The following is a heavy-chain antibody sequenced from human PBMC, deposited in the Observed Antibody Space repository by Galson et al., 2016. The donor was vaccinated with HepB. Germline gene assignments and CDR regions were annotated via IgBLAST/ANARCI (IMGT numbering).Heavy chain of an antibody. V-gene: IGHV4-39*02. CDR3: ARPTWGSGSYIAY. CDR2: TSYSGTT. CDR1: GGSISSSHYY. Sequence: ETLSLTCAVSGGSISSSHYYWGWIRQPPGQGLEWVAITSYSGTTYYNPSLKSRVTIFLYTSKNHFSLRLSSLTAADTAVYYCARPTWGSGSYIAYWGQGILVTVSS. D-gene: IGHD1-26*01. J-gene: IGHJ4*02.